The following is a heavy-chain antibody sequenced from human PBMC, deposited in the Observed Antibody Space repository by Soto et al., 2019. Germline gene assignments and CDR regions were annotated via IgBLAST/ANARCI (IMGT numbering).Heavy chain of an antibody. Sequence: EVQLVESGGGLVKPGGSLRLSCAASGFTFSSYSMNWVRQAPGKGMEWVSSISSSSSYIYYADSVKGRFTISRDHPKNSLYLQMNSLRAEDTAVYYCAREKTVTTLDYWGQGTLVTVSS. CDR1: GFTFSSYS. CDR3: AREKTVTTLDY. J-gene: IGHJ4*02. CDR2: ISSSSSYI. V-gene: IGHV3-21*01. D-gene: IGHD4-17*01.